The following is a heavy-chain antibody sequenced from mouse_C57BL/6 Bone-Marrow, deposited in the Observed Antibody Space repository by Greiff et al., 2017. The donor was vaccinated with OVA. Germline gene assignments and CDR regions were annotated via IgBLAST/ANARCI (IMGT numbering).Heavy chain of an antibody. V-gene: IGHV1-81*01. Sequence: QVQLQQSGAELARPGASVKLSCKASGYTFTSYGISWVKQRTGQGLEWIGEIYPRSGNTYYNEKFKGKATLTADKSSSTAYMELRSLTSEDSAVYFCERFDYYGSSYWYFDVWGTGTTVTVSS. D-gene: IGHD1-1*01. CDR2: IYPRSGNT. CDR3: ERFDYYGSSYWYFDV. CDR1: GYTFTSYG. J-gene: IGHJ1*03.